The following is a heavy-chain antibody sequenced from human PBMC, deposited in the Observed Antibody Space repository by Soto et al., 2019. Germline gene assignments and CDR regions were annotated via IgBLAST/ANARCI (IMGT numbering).Heavy chain of an antibody. CDR1: GFTFSSYG. V-gene: IGHV3-33*01. Sequence: QVQLVESGGGVVQPGRSLRLSCAASGFTFSSYGMHWVRQAPGKGLEWVAVIWYDGSNKYYADSVKCRFTISRDNSKNTLYLQMNSLRAEDTAVYYCARDRGFGEPLNYFDYWGQGTLVTVSS. D-gene: IGHD3-10*01. CDR2: IWYDGSNK. CDR3: ARDRGFGEPLNYFDY. J-gene: IGHJ4*02.